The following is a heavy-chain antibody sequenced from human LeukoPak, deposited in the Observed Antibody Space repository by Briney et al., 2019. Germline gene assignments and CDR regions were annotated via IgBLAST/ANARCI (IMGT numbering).Heavy chain of an antibody. CDR2: IYHSGST. Sequence: PSETLSLTCAVSGYSISSGYYWGWIRQPPGNGLEWIGSIYHSGSTYYNPSLKSRVAISVDTSKNQFSLKLSSVTAADTAVYYCARNYCSGGSCYPNDAFDIWGQGTMVTVSS. D-gene: IGHD2-15*01. J-gene: IGHJ3*02. CDR3: ARNYCSGGSCYPNDAFDI. CDR1: GYSISSGYY. V-gene: IGHV4-38-2*01.